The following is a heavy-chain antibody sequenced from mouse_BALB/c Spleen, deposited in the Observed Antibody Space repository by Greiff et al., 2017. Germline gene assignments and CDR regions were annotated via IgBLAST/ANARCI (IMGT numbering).Heavy chain of an antibody. CDR2: IDPENGDT. J-gene: IGHJ4*01. D-gene: IGHD6-1*01. CDR1: GFNIKDYY. V-gene: IGHV14-4*02. CDR3: NGDSPYAMDY. Sequence: VQLQQSGAELVRSGASVKLSCTASGFNIKDYYMHWVKQRPEQGLEWIGWIDPENGDTEYAPKFQGKATMTADTSSNTAYLQLSSLTSEDTAVYYCNGDSPYAMDYWGQGTSGTVSS.